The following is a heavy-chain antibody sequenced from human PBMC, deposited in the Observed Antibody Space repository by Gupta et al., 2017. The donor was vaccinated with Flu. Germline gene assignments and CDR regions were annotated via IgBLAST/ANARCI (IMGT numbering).Heavy chain of an antibody. V-gene: IGHV4-34*01. CDR3: ARGLGYYYDSSGYFGWGDY. Sequence: QVQLQQWGAGLLKPSETLSLTCAVYGGSFSGYYWSWIRQPPGKGLEWIGEINHSGSTNYNPSLKSRVTISVDTSKNQFSLKLSSVTAADTAVYYCARGLGYYYDSSGYFGWGDYWGQGTLVTVSS. CDR1: GGSFSGYY. D-gene: IGHD3-22*01. CDR2: INHSGST. J-gene: IGHJ4*02.